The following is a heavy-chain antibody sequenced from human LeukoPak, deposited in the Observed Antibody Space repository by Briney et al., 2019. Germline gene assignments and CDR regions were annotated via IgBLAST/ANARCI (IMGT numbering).Heavy chain of an antibody. CDR2: ISGSGDGT. CDR3: AKEPSYCTNGVCYSRVFDR. CDR1: GFTFDDYA. J-gene: IGHJ5*02. Sequence: PGGSLRLSCAASGFTFDDYAMHWVRQAPGKGLEWVSAISGSGDGTYYADSVKGRFTISRDNSKNTLYLQMSGLRAEDTAVYYPAKEPSYCTNGVCYSRVFDRWGQGTLVTVSS. V-gene: IGHV3-23*01. D-gene: IGHD2-8*01.